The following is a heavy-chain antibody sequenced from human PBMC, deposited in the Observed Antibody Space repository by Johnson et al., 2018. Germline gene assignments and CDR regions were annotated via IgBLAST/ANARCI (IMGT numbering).Heavy chain of an antibody. CDR3: AKAGAGGSSWYDCQDAFDI. J-gene: IGHJ3*02. D-gene: IGHD6-13*01. V-gene: IGHV3-30*18. CDR2: ISYDGSNK. CDR1: GFTFNSYA. Sequence: QVQLVQSGGGVVQPGKSLRLSCAASGFTFNSYAMHWVRQAPGKGLAWVAVISYDGSNKYYADSVEGRFTISRDNSKNTLYLQMSSLRPEDTAVYYCAKAGAGGSSWYDCQDAFDIWGQGTMVTVSS.